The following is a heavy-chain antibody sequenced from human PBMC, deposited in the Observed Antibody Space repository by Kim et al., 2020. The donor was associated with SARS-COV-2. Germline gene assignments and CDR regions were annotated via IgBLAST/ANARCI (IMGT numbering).Heavy chain of an antibody. CDR1: GYSFTSYW. D-gene: IGHD4-17*01. CDR2: IYPGDSDT. V-gene: IGHV5-51*01. CDR3: ARQITVNDPDSAFDI. Sequence: GESLKISCKGSGYSFTSYWIGWVRQMPGKGLEWMGIIYPGDSDTRYSPSFQGQVTISADKSISTAYLQWSSLKASDTAMYYCARQITVNDPDSAFDIWGQGTMVTVSS. J-gene: IGHJ3*02.